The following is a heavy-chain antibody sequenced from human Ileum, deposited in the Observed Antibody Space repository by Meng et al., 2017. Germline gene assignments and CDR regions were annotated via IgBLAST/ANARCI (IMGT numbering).Heavy chain of an antibody. CDR2: TYYRSKWYS. Sequence: VQLQQLGPGLVKPLQTLSLTWAVSGGSVSSNIAAWNWIRQSPLRGLEWLGRTYYRSKWYSEYAVSVKSRISITPDTSKNQFSLQMNSVTPEDTAVYYCASGSGSLDYWGPGTLVTVSS. J-gene: IGHJ4*02. CDR1: GGSVSSNIAA. D-gene: IGHD3-3*01. V-gene: IGHV6-1*01. CDR3: ASGSGSLDY.